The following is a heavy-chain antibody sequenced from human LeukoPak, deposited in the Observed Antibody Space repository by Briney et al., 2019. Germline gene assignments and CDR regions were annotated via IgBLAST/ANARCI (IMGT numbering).Heavy chain of an antibody. CDR1: GYSFTSYW. Sequence: GESLQISCNGSGYSFTSYWIGWVRQMPGKCLEWMGIIYPGDSDTRYSPSFQGQVTISADKSISTAYLQWSSLKASDTAMYYCARHLSIAVVADRRFDSWGQGTLVTVSS. CDR3: ARHLSIAVVADRRFDS. J-gene: IGHJ4*02. CDR2: IYPGDSDT. D-gene: IGHD6-19*01. V-gene: IGHV5-51*01.